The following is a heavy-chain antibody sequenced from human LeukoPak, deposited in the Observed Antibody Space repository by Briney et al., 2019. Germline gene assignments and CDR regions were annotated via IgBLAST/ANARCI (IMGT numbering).Heavy chain of an antibody. J-gene: IGHJ4*02. CDR1: GLTFSSYS. CDR3: ARDFGYGGNSIALDY. Sequence: GGSLRLSCAASGLTFSSYSMNWVRQAPGKGLEWVSGINWNGGSTGYADSVKGRFTISRDNAKNSLYLQMNSLRAEDTALYYCARDFGYGGNSIALDYWGQGTLVTVSS. V-gene: IGHV3-20*04. CDR2: INWNGGST. D-gene: IGHD4-23*01.